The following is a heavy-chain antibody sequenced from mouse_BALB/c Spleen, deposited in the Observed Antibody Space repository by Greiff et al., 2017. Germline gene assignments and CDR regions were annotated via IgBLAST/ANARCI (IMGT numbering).Heavy chain of an antibody. D-gene: IGHD4-1*01. J-gene: IGHJ4*01. CDR1: GYTFTSYV. Sequence: EVQLQQSGPELVKPGASVKMSCKASGYTFTSYVMHWVKQKPGQGLEWIGYINPYNDGTKYNEKFKGKATLTSDKSSSTAYMELSSLTSEDSAVYYCARNWDVREGYYAMDYWGQGTSVTVSS. V-gene: IGHV1-14*01. CDR2: INPYNDGT. CDR3: ARNWDVREGYYAMDY.